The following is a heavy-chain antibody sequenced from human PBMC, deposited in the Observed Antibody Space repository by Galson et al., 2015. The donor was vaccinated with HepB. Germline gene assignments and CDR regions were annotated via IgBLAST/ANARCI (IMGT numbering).Heavy chain of an antibody. J-gene: IGHJ4*02. V-gene: IGHV1-18*01. Sequence: SVKVSCKASGYTFSIYGLTWVRQAPGQGLEWVGWISAYNSNTNYAQKLQGRVTVTTDTSTSTAYIELRSLRSDDTAVYYCARTRYSSSPPDYWGQGTLVTVSS. D-gene: IGHD6-6*01. CDR2: ISAYNSNT. CDR3: ARTRYSSSPPDY. CDR1: GYTFSIYG.